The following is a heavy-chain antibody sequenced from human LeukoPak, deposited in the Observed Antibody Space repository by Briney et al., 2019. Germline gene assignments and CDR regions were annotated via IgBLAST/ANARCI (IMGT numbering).Heavy chain of an antibody. CDR3: AKGISTSCYDALDI. CDR1: GFTFSDYA. J-gene: IGHJ3*02. CDR2: ISGSGGST. V-gene: IGHV3-23*01. D-gene: IGHD2-2*01. Sequence: PGGSLRLSCAASGFTFSDYAMSWVRQAPGKGLEWVSAISGSGGSTYYADSVKGRFTISRDNSKNTLFLQMNSLRAEDTALYYCAKGISTSCYDALDIWGQGTMVTVSS.